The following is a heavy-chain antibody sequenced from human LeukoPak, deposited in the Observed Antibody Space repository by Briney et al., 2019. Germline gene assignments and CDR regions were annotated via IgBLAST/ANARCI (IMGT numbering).Heavy chain of an antibody. J-gene: IGHJ4*02. V-gene: IGHV3-7*01. CDR3: ARDILTGYYND. CDR1: GFTFSSYW. Sequence: GGSLRLSCAASGFTFSSYWMSWVRQAPGKGLEWVANIKQDGSEKYSVDSVKGRFTISRDNAKNPLYLQMNSLRAEDTAVYYCARDILTGYYNDWGQGTLVTVSS. D-gene: IGHD3-9*01. CDR2: IKQDGSEK.